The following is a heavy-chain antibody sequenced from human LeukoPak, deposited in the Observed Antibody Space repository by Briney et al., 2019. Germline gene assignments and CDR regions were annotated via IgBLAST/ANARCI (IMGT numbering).Heavy chain of an antibody. Sequence: GGSLRLSCAASGFTFDDYAMHWVRQAPGKGLEWVSGISWNSGSIGYADSVKGRFTISRDNAKNSLYLQMNSLRAEDTAIYYCVREVELGLTSDGFDYWGQGTLVTVSS. V-gene: IGHV3-9*01. J-gene: IGHJ4*02. CDR1: GFTFDDYA. D-gene: IGHD6-13*01. CDR2: ISWNSGSI. CDR3: VREVELGLTSDGFDY.